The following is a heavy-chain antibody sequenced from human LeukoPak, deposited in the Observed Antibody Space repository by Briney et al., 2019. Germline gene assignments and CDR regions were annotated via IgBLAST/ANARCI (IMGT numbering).Heavy chain of an antibody. D-gene: IGHD4-17*01. V-gene: IGHV1-2*02. J-gene: IGHJ4*02. CDR2: INPNSGGT. Sequence: ASVKVSCKASGYTFTGYYTHWVRQAPGQGLEWMGWINPNSGGTNYAQKFQGRVTMTRDTSISTAYMELSRLRSDDTAVYYCAREGGDYGDQPPDYWGQGTLVTVSS. CDR3: AREGGDYGDQPPDY. CDR1: GYTFTGYY.